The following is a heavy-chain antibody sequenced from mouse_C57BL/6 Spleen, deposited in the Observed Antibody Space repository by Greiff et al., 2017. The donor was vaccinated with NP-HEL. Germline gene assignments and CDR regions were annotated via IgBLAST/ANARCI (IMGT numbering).Heavy chain of an antibody. CDR3: ARCYDGYYVGYFDV. Sequence: QVQLQQPGAELVRPGSSVKLSCKASGYTFTSYWMHWVKQRPIQGLEWIGNIDPSDSETHYNQKFKDKATLTVDKSSSTAYMQLSSLTSEDSAVYYCARCYDGYYVGYFDVWGTGTTVTVAS. CDR2: IDPSDSET. D-gene: IGHD2-3*01. J-gene: IGHJ1*03. CDR1: GYTFTSYW. V-gene: IGHV1-52*01.